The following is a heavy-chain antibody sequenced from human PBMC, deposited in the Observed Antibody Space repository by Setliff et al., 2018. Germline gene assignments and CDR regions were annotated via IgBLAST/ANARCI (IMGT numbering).Heavy chain of an antibody. D-gene: IGHD3-16*01. J-gene: IGHJ4*02. CDR2: VYYSGYT. CDR3: RLWSHNYQNDY. V-gene: IGHV4-39*07. Sequence: PGGSLRLSCTASGFSYSNCWVSWIRQPPGKGMEWIGSVYYSGYTYYNPSLQSRVTISVDTSKNQFSLKLTSVTAADTAVYYCRLWSHNYQNDYWGQGTLVTVSS. CDR1: GFSYSNCW.